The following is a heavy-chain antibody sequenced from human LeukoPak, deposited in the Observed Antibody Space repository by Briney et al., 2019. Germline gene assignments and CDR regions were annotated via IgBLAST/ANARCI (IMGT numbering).Heavy chain of an antibody. CDR2: INEDGSKK. CDR3: ARDARGSFYDH. Sequence: GGSLRLSCAASGFTFSSYSMNWVRQAPGKGLEWVANINEDGSKKDYVDSVKGRFTISRDNAKNSLFLQMDSLRAEDAAMYYCARDARGSFYDHWGQGTLVTVSS. V-gene: IGHV3-7*01. J-gene: IGHJ5*02. D-gene: IGHD1-26*01. CDR1: GFTFSSYS.